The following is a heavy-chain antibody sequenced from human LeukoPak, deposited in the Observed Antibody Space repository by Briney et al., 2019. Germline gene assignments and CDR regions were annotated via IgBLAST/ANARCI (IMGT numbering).Heavy chain of an antibody. CDR2: IYTSGST. CDR3: ARDLRTTTWTFDY. J-gene: IGHJ4*02. CDR1: GGSFSSGTHY. Sequence: SETLSLTCTVSGGSFSSGTHYWSWIRQPAGKGLEWIGRIYTSGSTNYNPSLKSRVTISVDTSKNQFSLKLSSVTAADTAVYYCARDLRTTTWTFDYWGQGTLVTVSS. V-gene: IGHV4-61*02. D-gene: IGHD1-1*01.